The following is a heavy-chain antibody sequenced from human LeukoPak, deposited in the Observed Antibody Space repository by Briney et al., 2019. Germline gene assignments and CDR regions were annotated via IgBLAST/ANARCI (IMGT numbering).Heavy chain of an antibody. V-gene: IGHV3-7*01. CDR2: IKEDGSEK. CDR1: GFTFSSFW. Sequence: GGSLRLSCAASGFTFSSFWMSWVRQAPGKGLEWVANIKEDGSEKYYVDSVKGRFTIPRDNAKNSLYLQMSSLRAEDTAVYYCARSGVVVPAAPVRFDPWGQGTLVTVSS. J-gene: IGHJ5*02. CDR3: ARSGVVVPAAPVRFDP. D-gene: IGHD2-2*01.